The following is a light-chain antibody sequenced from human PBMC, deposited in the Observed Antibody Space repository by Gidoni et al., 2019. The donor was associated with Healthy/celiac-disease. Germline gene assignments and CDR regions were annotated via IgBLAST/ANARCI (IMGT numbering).Light chain of an antibody. J-gene: IGKJ5*01. CDR3: QQRSNWPLLIT. Sequence: EIVLTQSPATLSLSPGERATLSCRASQSVSSYLAWYQQKPGQAPRLLIYDASNRATGIPARFSGSGSWTDFTLTISSLEPEDFAVYYCQQRSNWPLLITFGQGTRLEIK. CDR2: DAS. V-gene: IGKV3-11*01. CDR1: QSVSSY.